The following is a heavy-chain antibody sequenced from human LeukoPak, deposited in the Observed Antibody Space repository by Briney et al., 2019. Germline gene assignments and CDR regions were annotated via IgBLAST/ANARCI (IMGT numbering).Heavy chain of an antibody. J-gene: IGHJ3*02. Sequence: PVRPVSFSSAACGSAVGADWVRWGSQAKGKGLVWVSRINSDGSRTTYADSVKGRFTISRDNAKNTLYLQMNSLRTEDTAVYYCARPETQYSSGLDGFDIWGQGTMVTVSS. CDR1: GSAVGADW. CDR3: ARPETQYSSGLDGFDI. CDR2: INSDGSRT. D-gene: IGHD6-19*01. V-gene: IGHV3-74*01.